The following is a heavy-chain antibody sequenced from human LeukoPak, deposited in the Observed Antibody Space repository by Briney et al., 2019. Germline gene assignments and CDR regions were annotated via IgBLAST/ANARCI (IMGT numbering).Heavy chain of an antibody. CDR3: ARDQAGYYYDSSPFDP. V-gene: IGHV1-18*01. CDR1: SYTFTSYG. D-gene: IGHD3-22*01. J-gene: IGHJ5*02. Sequence: GASVKVSCKASSYTFTSYGISWVRQAPGRGLEWMGWISAYNGNTNYAQKLQGRVTMTTDTSTSTAYMELRSLRSDDTAVYYCARDQAGYYYDSSPFDPWGQGTLVTVSS. CDR2: ISAYNGNT.